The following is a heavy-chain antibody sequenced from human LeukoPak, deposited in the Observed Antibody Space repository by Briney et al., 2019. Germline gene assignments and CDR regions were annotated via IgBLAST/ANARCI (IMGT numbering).Heavy chain of an antibody. CDR2: INPNSGAT. J-gene: IGHJ4*02. CDR3: AREPPRGRGSYYFDY. Sequence: ASVTVSCKPSVYTFADYYMHWVRQAPGQGLEWMGWINPNSGATNYAQKFQGTVTVPRDTSINTAYMELSRLRSDDTAVYYCAREPPRGRGSYYFDYWGQGTLVTVSS. D-gene: IGHD3-10*01. V-gene: IGHV1-2*02. CDR1: VYTFADYY.